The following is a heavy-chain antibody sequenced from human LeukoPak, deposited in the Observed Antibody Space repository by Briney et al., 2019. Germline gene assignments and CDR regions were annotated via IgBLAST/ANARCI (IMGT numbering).Heavy chain of an antibody. CDR1: GYTFTIYD. D-gene: IGHD6-19*01. J-gene: IGHJ4*02. CDR3: ARVQWLAPQYYFDY. V-gene: IGHV1-8*01. CDR2: MNPNSGTT. Sequence: ASVKVSCKASGYTFTIYDINWVRQAPGQGLEWMGWMNPNSGTTGCAQRFLGRVTITSNTSISTAYMELSSLRSEDTAVYYCARVQWLAPQYYFDYWGQGTLVTVSS.